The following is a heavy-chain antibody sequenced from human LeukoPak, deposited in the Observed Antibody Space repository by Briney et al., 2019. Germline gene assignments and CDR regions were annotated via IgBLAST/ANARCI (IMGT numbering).Heavy chain of an antibody. Sequence: ASVKVSCKASGYTFTGYCMHWVRQAPGQGLEWMGRINPNSGGTNYAQKFQGRVTMTRDTSTSTVYMELSSLRSEDTAVYYCARDLYSSGWYGTPNWFDPWGQGTLVTVSS. J-gene: IGHJ5*02. D-gene: IGHD6-19*01. V-gene: IGHV1-2*06. CDR2: INPNSGGT. CDR1: GYTFTGYC. CDR3: ARDLYSSGWYGTPNWFDP.